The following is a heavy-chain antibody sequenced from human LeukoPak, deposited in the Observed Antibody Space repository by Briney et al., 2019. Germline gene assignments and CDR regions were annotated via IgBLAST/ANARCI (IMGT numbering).Heavy chain of an antibody. CDR2: IWYDGSHE. D-gene: IGHD1-26*01. Sequence: GGSLRLSCEASGFTFRTYGMHWVRQAPGRGLEWMAVIWYDGSHEQYADSVKGRFTISRDNSKNSLYLQMSSLRAEDTAVYYCARDRGYSGSYFDNWGQGTLVTVSS. J-gene: IGHJ4*02. V-gene: IGHV3-33*01. CDR3: ARDRGYSGSYFDN. CDR1: GFTFRTYG.